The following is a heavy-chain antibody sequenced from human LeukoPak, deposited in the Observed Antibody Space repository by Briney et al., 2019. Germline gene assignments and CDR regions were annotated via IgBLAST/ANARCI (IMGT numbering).Heavy chain of an antibody. D-gene: IGHD3-16*01. CDR2: IHPVDSDT. J-gene: IGHJ4*02. V-gene: IGHV5-51*01. CDR1: GYRFTNWW. Sequence: GESLKISCKASGYRFTNWWIGWVRQMPGKGLEWIGIIHPVDSDTKYSPSFEGQVTISLDESLNTVYLQLPSLKASDTAMYYCARHFEGVPGGYWGQGTLVTVSS. CDR3: ARHFEGVPGGY.